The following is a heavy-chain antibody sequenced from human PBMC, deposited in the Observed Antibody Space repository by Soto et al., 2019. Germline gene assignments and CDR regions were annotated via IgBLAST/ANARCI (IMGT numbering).Heavy chain of an antibody. CDR2: MNPNSGNT. CDR1: GYTFTSYD. V-gene: IGHV1-8*01. Sequence: QVQLVQSGAEVKKPGASVKVSCKASGYTFTSYDINWVRQATGQGLEWMGWMNPNSGNTGYAQKFQGRVTMTRNTSISTAYMELSSLRSEDTAVYYCATKYSSGWYDYYYHGMDVWGQGTTVTVSS. J-gene: IGHJ6*02. CDR3: ATKYSSGWYDYYYHGMDV. D-gene: IGHD6-19*01.